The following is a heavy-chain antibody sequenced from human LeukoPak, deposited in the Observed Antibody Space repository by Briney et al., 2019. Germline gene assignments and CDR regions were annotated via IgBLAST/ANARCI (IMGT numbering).Heavy chain of an antibody. V-gene: IGHV3-7*01. J-gene: IGHJ4*01. D-gene: IGHD1-1*01. CDR2: IKQDGSEK. Sequence: GGSLRLSCAASGFTFTSYWMSWVRQAPGKGLEWVANIKQDGSEKYYADSVKGRFTISRDNAMNSLYLQMNSLRAEDTAVYYCARDPWYNWNDVDYWGQGTLVTVSS. CDR1: GFTFTSYW. CDR3: ARDPWYNWNDVDY.